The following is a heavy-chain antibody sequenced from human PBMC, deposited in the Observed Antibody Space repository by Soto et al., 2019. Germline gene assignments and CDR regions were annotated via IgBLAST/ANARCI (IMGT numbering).Heavy chain of an antibody. D-gene: IGHD2-2*01. CDR3: TRVPDY. CDR1: GGSISSNNW. V-gene: IGHV4-4*02. Sequence: SETLSLTCAVSGGSISSNNWWSWVRQPPGKGLEWIGDIYHSGSTYYNPSLKSRVTISVDRSKNQFSLKLSSVTAADTAVYYCTRVPDYWGQGTLVTVSS. CDR2: IYHSGST. J-gene: IGHJ4*02.